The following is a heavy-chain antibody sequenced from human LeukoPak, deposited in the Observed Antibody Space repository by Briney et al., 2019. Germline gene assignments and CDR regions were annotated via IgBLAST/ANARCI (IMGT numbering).Heavy chain of an antibody. J-gene: IGHJ4*02. CDR3: AKGLPADY. Sequence: GRALRLSCAASGFIFSSYGMHWVRQAPGKGLEWVAIISYDGSNKYYADSVKGRFTISRDSSKNTLYLQMNSLRTEDTAVYYCAKGLPADYWGQGTLVTVSS. V-gene: IGHV3-30*18. D-gene: IGHD3-16*01. CDR1: GFIFSSYG. CDR2: ISYDGSNK.